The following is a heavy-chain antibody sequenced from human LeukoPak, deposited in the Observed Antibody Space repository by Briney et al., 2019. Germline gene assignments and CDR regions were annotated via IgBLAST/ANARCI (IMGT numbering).Heavy chain of an antibody. CDR1: GGSISSSSCY. D-gene: IGHD2-2*01. V-gene: IGHV4-39*01. CDR3: AVELGYCSSTSCYRGYYFDY. CDR2: IYYSGST. Sequence: PSETLSLTCTVSGGSISSSSCYWGWIRQPPGKGLEWIGSIYYSGSTYYNPSLKSRVTISVDTSKNQFSLKLSSVTAADTAVYYCAVELGYCSSTSCYRGYYFDYWGQGTLVTVSS. J-gene: IGHJ4*02.